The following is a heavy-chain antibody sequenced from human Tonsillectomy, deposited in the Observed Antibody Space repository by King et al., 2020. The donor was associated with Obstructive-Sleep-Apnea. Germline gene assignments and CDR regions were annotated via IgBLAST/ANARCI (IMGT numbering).Heavy chain of an antibody. V-gene: IGHV4-38-2*02. CDR2: ILHTGNT. D-gene: IGHD4-17*01. CDR3: AKDYGDLTGLDP. CDR1: GYSISTGYY. Sequence: MQLQESGPGLVKPSETLSLTCAVSGYSISTGYYWGWIRQPPGKGLEWIGSILHTGNTYYNPSLKSRVTISVDTSRNQFSLKLSSLTAADTAVYYCAKDYGDLTGLDPRGQGTLVTVSS. J-gene: IGHJ5*02.